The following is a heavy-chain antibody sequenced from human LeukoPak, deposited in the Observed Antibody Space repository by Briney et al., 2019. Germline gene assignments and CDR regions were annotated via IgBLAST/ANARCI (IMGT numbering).Heavy chain of an antibody. CDR1: GYSISSGYY. CDR2: IYHSGST. Sequence: PSETLSLTCTVSGYSISSGYYWGWIRQPPGKGLEWIGSIYHSGSTYYNPSLKSRVTISVDTSKNQFSLKLSSVTAADTAVYYCARDFSEMATLGLDAFDIWGQGTMVTVSS. CDR3: ARDFSEMATLGLDAFDI. V-gene: IGHV4-38-2*02. J-gene: IGHJ3*02. D-gene: IGHD5-24*01.